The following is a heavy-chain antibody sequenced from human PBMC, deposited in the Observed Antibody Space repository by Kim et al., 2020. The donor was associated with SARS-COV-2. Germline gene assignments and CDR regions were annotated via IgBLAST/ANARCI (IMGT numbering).Heavy chain of an antibody. J-gene: IGHJ6*02. CDR2: TYYRSKWYS. CDR1: GDSVSRNTTI. CDR3: ARDERAPTTYYYYGMDV. V-gene: IGHV6-1*01. Sequence: SQTLSLTCAISGDSVSRNTTIWSWIRQSPSRGLEWLGRTYYRSKWYSDYAVSVKSRITINPDTSKNQFSLQLNSVTPEDTAVYYCARDERAPTTYYYYGMDVWGQGTTVTVSS. D-gene: IGHD1-1*01.